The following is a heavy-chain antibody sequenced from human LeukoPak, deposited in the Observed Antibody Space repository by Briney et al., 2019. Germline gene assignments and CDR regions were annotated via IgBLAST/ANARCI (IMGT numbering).Heavy chain of an antibody. Sequence: PGGSLRLSCAASGFTSSSYSMNWVRQAPGKGLEWVSSISSSSSYIYHADSVKGRFTISRDNAKNSLYLQMNSLRAEDTAVYYCATEGDSSSPSGGQGTLVTVSS. V-gene: IGHV3-21*01. CDR1: GFTSSSYS. D-gene: IGHD6-6*01. CDR3: ATEGDSSSPS. J-gene: IGHJ4*02. CDR2: ISSSSSYI.